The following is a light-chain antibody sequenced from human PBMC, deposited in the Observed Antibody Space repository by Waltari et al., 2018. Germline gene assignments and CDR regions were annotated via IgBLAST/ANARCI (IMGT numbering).Light chain of an antibody. Sequence: KFVLTQPPSVSESPGKTITISCTRSSGSIASAHVQWYQQRPGSAPSTVIYEDNRRPSGLSDRFSGSIDSSSNSASLTISGLKTEDEADYFCQAYDENNPWVIGGGTRLTVL. V-gene: IGLV6-57*04. CDR2: EDN. CDR3: QAYDENNPWV. J-gene: IGLJ3*02. CDR1: SGSIASAH.